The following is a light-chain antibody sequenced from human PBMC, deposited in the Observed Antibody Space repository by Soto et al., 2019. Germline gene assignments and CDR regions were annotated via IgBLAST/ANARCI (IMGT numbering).Light chain of an antibody. CDR2: GAS. CDR3: QQYGSSPFT. V-gene: IGKV3-20*01. Sequence: DIVLTQSPGTLSLSPGERATLSCRASQTVSSNNLAWYQQKRGQAPRPLIYGASSRAAAIPDRFRGSGSGTDFTLIISSLAPEDFAVYYCQQYGSSPFTFGPGTKVDIK. CDR1: QTVSSNN. J-gene: IGKJ3*01.